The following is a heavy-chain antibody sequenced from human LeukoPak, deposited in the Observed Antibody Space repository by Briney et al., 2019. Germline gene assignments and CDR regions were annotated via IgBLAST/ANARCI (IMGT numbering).Heavy chain of an antibody. Sequence: GESLRLSCATSGFRFRSYGMSWVRQAPGKGLEWVSSISGSGRTYYADSVRGRVTCSRDDSKSAVSLVMNSLRAEDTAVYYCAKDFGDFYPPLFDSWGHGTLVTVSS. J-gene: IGHJ4*01. CDR3: AKDFGDFYPPLFDS. CDR1: GFRFRSYG. CDR2: ISGSGRT. D-gene: IGHD4-17*01. V-gene: IGHV3-23*01.